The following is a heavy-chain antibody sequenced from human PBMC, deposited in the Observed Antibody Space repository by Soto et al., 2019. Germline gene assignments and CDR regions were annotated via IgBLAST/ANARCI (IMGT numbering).Heavy chain of an antibody. J-gene: IGHJ3*02. CDR2: FNPRVSDV. CDR1: DYTFAAYW. Sequence: GESLKISCKGFDYTFAAYWLGWVRQMPGKGLEWMGGFNPRVSDVKYSPLFEGQVTISADKSINTAFLQWRSLKASDTAMYYCARRDYTQDVLDHTYDIWGQGTMVTVSS. D-gene: IGHD3-3*01. CDR3: ARRDYTQDVLDHTYDI. V-gene: IGHV5-51*01.